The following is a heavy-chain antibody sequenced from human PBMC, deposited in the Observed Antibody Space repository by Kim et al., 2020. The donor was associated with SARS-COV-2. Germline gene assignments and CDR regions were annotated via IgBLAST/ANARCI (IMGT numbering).Heavy chain of an antibody. D-gene: IGHD3-10*01. V-gene: IGHV3-30*18. CDR3: AKDPAVLLWEYYFDY. Sequence: GGSLRLSCAASGFTFSSYGMHWVRQAPGKGLEWVAVISYDGSNKYYADSVKGRFTISRDNSKNTLYLQMNSLRAEDTAGYYCAKDPAVLLWEYYFDYWG. J-gene: IGHJ4*01. CDR1: GFTFSSYG. CDR2: ISYDGSNK.